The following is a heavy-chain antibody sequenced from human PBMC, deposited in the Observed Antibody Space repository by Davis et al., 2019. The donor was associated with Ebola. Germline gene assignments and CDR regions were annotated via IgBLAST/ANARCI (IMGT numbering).Heavy chain of an antibody. Sequence: GESLKISCAVSGFTFSSYPMGWVRQAPGEGLEWVSGISVNGGNTYYTDSVKGRFIISRDNSKNTLYLQMNSLRPEDTAVYYCARDSDDYSFDYWGQGTLVTVSS. J-gene: IGHJ4*02. CDR3: ARDSDDYSFDY. V-gene: IGHV3-23*01. D-gene: IGHD4-11*01. CDR1: GFTFSSYP. CDR2: ISVNGGNT.